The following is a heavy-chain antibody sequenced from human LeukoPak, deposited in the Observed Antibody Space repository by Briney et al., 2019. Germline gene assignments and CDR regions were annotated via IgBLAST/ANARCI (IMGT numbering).Heavy chain of an antibody. V-gene: IGHV4-34*01. Sequence: SETLSLTCAVYGGSFSGYYWGWIRQPPGKGLEWIGEINHSGSTNYNPSLKSRVTISVDTSKNQFSLKLSSVTAADTAVYYCARSPEEVNFDYWGQGTLVTVSS. J-gene: IGHJ4*02. D-gene: IGHD3-22*01. CDR2: INHSGST. CDR1: GGSFSGYY. CDR3: ARSPEEVNFDY.